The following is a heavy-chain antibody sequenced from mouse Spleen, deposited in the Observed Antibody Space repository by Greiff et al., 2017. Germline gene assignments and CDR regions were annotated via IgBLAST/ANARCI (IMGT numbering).Heavy chain of an antibody. J-gene: IGHJ4*01. V-gene: IGHV1-69*01. CDR1: GYTFTSYW. Sequence: QVQLQQPGAELVMPGASVKLSCKASGYTFTSYWMHWVKQRPGQGLEWIGEIDPSDSYTNYNQKFKGKATLTVDKSSSTAYMQLSSLTSEDSAVYYCAEGDFYAMDYWGQGTSVTVSS. CDR2: IDPSDSYT. CDR3: AEGDFYAMDY.